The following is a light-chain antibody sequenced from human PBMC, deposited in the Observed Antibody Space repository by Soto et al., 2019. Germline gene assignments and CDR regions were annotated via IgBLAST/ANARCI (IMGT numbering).Light chain of an antibody. V-gene: IGLV2-23*01. CDR3: CSYAGSSNVV. J-gene: IGLJ2*01. CDR2: EGS. Sequence: QSALTQPASVSGSPGQSITISCTGTSSDVGSYNIVSWYQQHPGKAPKLMIYEGSKRPSGVSDRFSGSKSGNTASLTISGLQAEDEADYYCCSYAGSSNVVFGGGTKLT. CDR1: SSDVGSYNI.